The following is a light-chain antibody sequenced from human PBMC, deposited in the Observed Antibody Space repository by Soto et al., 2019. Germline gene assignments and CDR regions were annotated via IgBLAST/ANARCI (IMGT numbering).Light chain of an antibody. CDR2: GAS. Sequence: DIQMTQSPSSVSASVGDRLTITCRASRDISNSLAWYQQTPGKAPKLLLRGASSLHRGVPSRFSGGGAGTEFTLTISSLQPEDFATYYCQQTSASPRTFGQGTKV. CDR3: QQTSASPRT. J-gene: IGKJ1*01. CDR1: RDISNS. V-gene: IGKV1-12*01.